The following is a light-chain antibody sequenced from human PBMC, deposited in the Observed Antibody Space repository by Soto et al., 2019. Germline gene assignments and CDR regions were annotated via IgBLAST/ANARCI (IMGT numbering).Light chain of an antibody. CDR3: AAWDDSLNGVV. CDR1: SSNIGSNT. J-gene: IGLJ2*01. Sequence: QSVLTQPPSASGTPGQRVTISCSGSSSNIGSNTVNWYQQLPGTAPKLLIYSNNQRPSGVPDLFSGSKSGTAASLAISGLQSEDESDYYCAAWDDSLNGVVFGGGTQLTV. CDR2: SNN. V-gene: IGLV1-44*01.